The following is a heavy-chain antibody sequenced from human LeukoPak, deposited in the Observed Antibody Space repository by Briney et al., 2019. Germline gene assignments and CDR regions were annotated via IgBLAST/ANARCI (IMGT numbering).Heavy chain of an antibody. CDR3: AVGTTAPKLGAFDI. CDR2: ISPYKGKT. CDR1: GYNFMTYG. Sequence: ASVKVSCKASGYNFMTYGISWVRQAPGQGLEWMGWISPYKGKTSYGQKFQGRITMTTDTSTSTAYMDLTSLRSDDTAVYYCAVGTTAPKLGAFDIWGQGIMVTVSS. V-gene: IGHV1-18*01. D-gene: IGHD4-17*01. J-gene: IGHJ3*02.